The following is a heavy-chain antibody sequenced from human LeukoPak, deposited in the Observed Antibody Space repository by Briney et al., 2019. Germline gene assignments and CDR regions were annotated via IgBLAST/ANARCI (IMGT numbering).Heavy chain of an antibody. J-gene: IGHJ4*02. CDR1: GVPLSGFG. CDR3: ARETEGIDY. Sequence: GGALRLSCAASGVPLSGFGVKWGRQTPGKGLEWVSYISSSGSTITYADSVRGRFAISRDNAKNSLYLQMNSLRAEDTAVYYCARETEGIDYWGQGTLVTVSS. CDR2: ISSSGSTI. V-gene: IGHV3-48*03.